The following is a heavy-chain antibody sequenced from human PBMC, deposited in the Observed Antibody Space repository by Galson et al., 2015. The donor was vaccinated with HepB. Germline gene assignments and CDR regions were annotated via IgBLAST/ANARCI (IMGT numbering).Heavy chain of an antibody. CDR2: IIPIFGTA. J-gene: IGHJ6*03. CDR3: ARGPYYDFYYYMDV. Sequence: SVKVSCKASGGTFSSYAISWVRQAPGQGLEWMGGIIPIFGTANYAQKFQGRVTITADQSTSTAYMELSSLRSEDTAVYYCARGPYYDFYYYMDVWGKGTTVTVSS. V-gene: IGHV1-69*13. CDR1: GGTFSSYA.